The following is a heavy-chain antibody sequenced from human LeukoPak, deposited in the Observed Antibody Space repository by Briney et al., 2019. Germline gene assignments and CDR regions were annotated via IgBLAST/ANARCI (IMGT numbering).Heavy chain of an antibody. CDR3: ARDNYDILTGYQFDY. CDR1: GYTFTSYG. V-gene: IGHV1-18*01. Sequence: ASVKVSCKASGYTFTSYGISWVRQAPGQGLEWMGWISAYNGNTNYAQKLQGRVTMTTDTSTSTAYMELRSLRSDDTAVDYCARDNYDILTGYQFDYWGQGTLVTVSS. D-gene: IGHD3-9*01. J-gene: IGHJ4*02. CDR2: ISAYNGNT.